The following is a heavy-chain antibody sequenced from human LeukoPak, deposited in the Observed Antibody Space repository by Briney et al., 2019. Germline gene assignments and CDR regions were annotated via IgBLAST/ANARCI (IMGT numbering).Heavy chain of an antibody. CDR1: GFTFSSYA. CDR2: ISGSGGST. Sequence: PGRSLRLSCAASGFTFSSYAMSWVRQAPGKGLEWVSAISGSGGSTYYADSVKGRFTISRDNSKNTLYLQINSLRAEDTAVYYCAKVGSGYYYLDYWGQGTLVTVSS. CDR3: AKVGSGYYYLDY. J-gene: IGHJ4*02. D-gene: IGHD3-22*01. V-gene: IGHV3-23*01.